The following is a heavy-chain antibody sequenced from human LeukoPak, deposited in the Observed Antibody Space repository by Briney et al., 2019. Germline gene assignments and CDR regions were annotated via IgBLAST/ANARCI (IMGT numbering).Heavy chain of an antibody. Sequence: GGSLRLSCAVSGFTFSSYSMNWVRQAPGKGLEWVSSISSSSSYIYYADSVKGRFTISRDNAKNSLYLQMNSLRAEDTAVYYCARDALGPLKWTPFDYWGQGTLVTVSS. CDR1: GFTFSSYS. CDR2: ISSSSSYI. J-gene: IGHJ4*02. D-gene: IGHD3-16*01. V-gene: IGHV3-21*01. CDR3: ARDALGPLKWTPFDY.